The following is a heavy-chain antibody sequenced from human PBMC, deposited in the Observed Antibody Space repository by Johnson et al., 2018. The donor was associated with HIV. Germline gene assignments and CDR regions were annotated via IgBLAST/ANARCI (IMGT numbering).Heavy chain of an antibody. D-gene: IGHD1-1*01. J-gene: IGHJ3*02. CDR1: GFTFSSYA. V-gene: IGHV3-64*04. Sequence: QVQLVESGGGLVQPGGSLRLSCAASGFTFSSYAMHWVRQAPGKGLEYVSAISSNGGSTYYADSVKGRFTISRDNSKNTLYLQMKSLRAEDTAVYYCAKGRSGATASIDACDIGGQGTMVTVTA. CDR2: ISSNGGST. CDR3: AKGRSGATASIDACDI.